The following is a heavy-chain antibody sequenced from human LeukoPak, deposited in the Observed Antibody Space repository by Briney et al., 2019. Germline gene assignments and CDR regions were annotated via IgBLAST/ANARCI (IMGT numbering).Heavy chain of an antibody. Sequence: ASVKVSCKASGYTFTSYGISWVRQAPGQGLEWMGWISAYNGNTNYAQKLQGRDTMTTDTSTSTAYMELRSLRSDDTAVYYCARVLRFLEWLPSDYWGQGTLVTVSS. D-gene: IGHD3-3*01. V-gene: IGHV1-18*01. CDR1: GYTFTSYG. J-gene: IGHJ4*02. CDR3: ARVLRFLEWLPSDY. CDR2: ISAYNGNT.